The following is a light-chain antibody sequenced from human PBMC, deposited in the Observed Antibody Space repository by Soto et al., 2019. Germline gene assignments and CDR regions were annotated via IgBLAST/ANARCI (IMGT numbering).Light chain of an antibody. J-gene: IGKJ2*01. CDR3: QQYNNWPYT. Sequence: EIVMTQSPAPLSFSPGERATLSCRPSQSVTGTLAWYQQKPGQAPRLLIYGASTRATGIPARFSGSGSGTEFTLTISSLQSEDFAVYYCQQYNNWPYTFGQGTKLEIK. CDR2: GAS. V-gene: IGKV3-15*01. CDR1: QSVTGT.